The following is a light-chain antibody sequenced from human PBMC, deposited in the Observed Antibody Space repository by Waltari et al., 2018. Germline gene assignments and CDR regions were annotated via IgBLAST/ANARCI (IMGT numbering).Light chain of an antibody. CDR2: WAS. CDR3: LQYFDASRT. Sequence: IVMTQFPDSLAVSLGETATINCRSSQSLFYTSNNKDYLGWYQQKPGLPPKLLIYWASTRESGVPDRFSGSGSVTDFTITISSLQAEDVAVYYCLQYFDASRTFGQGTKLEIK. J-gene: IGKJ2*01. V-gene: IGKV4-1*01. CDR1: QSLFYTSNNKDY.